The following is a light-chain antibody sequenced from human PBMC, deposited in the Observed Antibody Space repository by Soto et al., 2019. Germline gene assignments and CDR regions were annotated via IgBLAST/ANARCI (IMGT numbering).Light chain of an antibody. V-gene: IGLV2-14*01. Sequence: QSALTQPASVSGSPGESITISCTGTISDVGGYNSVSWHQQHPGKAPKLLIYDVSNRSSGVSNRFSGSKSGNTASLTISGLQAEDEADYYCASYTSSSTLAFGGGTKLTVL. J-gene: IGLJ2*01. CDR1: ISDVGGYNS. CDR3: ASYTSSSTLA. CDR2: DVS.